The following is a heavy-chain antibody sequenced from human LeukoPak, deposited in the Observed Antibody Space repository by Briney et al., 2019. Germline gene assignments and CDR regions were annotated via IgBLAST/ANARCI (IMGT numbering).Heavy chain of an antibody. Sequence: QVQLQESGPGPVKPSETLSLTCTMSGGSISSYYWRWIRQPPGKGLEWIGYIYYSGSTNYNPSLKSRVTISLDTSKNQFSLKLRSVTAADTAVYYCAGGSGSSDYWGQGTLVTVSS. CDR2: IYYSGST. V-gene: IGHV4-59*01. J-gene: IGHJ4*02. D-gene: IGHD1-26*01. CDR1: GGSISSYY. CDR3: AGGSGSSDY.